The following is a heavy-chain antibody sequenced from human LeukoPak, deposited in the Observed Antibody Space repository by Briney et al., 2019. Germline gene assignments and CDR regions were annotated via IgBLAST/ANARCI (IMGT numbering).Heavy chain of an antibody. J-gene: IGHJ3*02. CDR2: IYPGDSDT. CDR1: GYSFTSYW. CDR3: ARLKKLRKPPASDAFDI. Sequence: GESLKISCKGSGYSFTSYWIGWVRPMPGKGLEWMGIIYPGDSDTRYSPSFQGQVTISADKSISTAYLQWSSLKASDTAMYYCARLKKLRKPPASDAFDIWGQGTMVTVSS. V-gene: IGHV5-51*01.